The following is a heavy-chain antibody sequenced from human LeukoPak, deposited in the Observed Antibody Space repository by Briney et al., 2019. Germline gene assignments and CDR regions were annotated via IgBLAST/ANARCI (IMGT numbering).Heavy chain of an antibody. V-gene: IGHV6-1*01. D-gene: IGHD1-26*01. CDR2: TYYRSRWYN. CDR1: GDSVLSNTAA. CDR3: ARDESGSRLDY. Sequence: SQTLSLTCAISGDSVLSNTAAWNWISQSPSRGLDWLRRTYYRSRWYNDYAVSVGSRMTINPDTSNNQVSLQLNFVTPDDTAVYYCARDESGSRLDYWGQGTLVTVSS. J-gene: IGHJ4*02.